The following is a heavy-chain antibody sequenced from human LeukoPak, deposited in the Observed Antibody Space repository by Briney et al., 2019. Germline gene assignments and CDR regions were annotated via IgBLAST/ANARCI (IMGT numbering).Heavy chain of an antibody. CDR3: TRGSMGGSGSYYKDYYYGMDV. D-gene: IGHD3-10*01. Sequence: PSETLSLTCTVSGGSISSSTYYWTWIRQPAGKGLEWIGRILNGGSTNYNPSLKSRLTMSVDTSKNQFSLKLNSVTAADTAVYYCTRGSMGGSGSYYKDYYYGMDVWGQGTTVTVS. V-gene: IGHV4-61*02. CDR1: GGSISSSTYY. CDR2: ILNGGST. J-gene: IGHJ6*02.